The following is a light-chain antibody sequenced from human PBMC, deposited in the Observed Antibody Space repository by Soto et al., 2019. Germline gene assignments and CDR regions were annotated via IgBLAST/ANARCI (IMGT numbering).Light chain of an antibody. CDR1: QSVGRN. CDR3: QQYNNWPPDRT. J-gene: IGKJ1*01. V-gene: IGKV3-15*01. Sequence: EIVMTQSPATLSVSPGERATLACRASQSVGRNLAWYQQKPGQAPRLLSYGAATRATGIPARFSGSGSGTEFTLTISSLQSEDFAIYFCQQYNNWPPDRTFGQGTKVEIK. CDR2: GAA.